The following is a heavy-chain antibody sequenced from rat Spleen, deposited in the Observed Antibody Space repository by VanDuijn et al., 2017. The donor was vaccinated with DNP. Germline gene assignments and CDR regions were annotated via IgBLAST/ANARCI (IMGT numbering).Heavy chain of an antibody. D-gene: IGHD1-12*02. CDR3: ARSQGYYYDGSYYPFAY. J-gene: IGHJ3*01. CDR2: LWNSGDT. Sequence: QVQLKESGPGLVQPSQTLSLTCTVSGFSLTTYHVHWVRQPPGKGLEWMGVLWNSGDTSYNSALKSRLSISRDTSQSQVFLKMNSVQTEDTAMYFCARSQGYYYDGSYYPFAYWGQGTLVTVSS. CDR1: GFSLTTYH. V-gene: IGHV2-32*01.